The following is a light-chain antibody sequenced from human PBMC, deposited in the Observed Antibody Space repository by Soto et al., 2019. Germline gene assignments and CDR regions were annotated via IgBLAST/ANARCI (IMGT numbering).Light chain of an antibody. CDR1: QSVSSY. Sequence: EIVLTQSPATLSLSPGERSTLSCMASQSVSSYLAWYQQKPGQAPRLLIYDASNRATGIPDRFSGSGSGTDFTLTISRLEPEDFAVYYCQQHGTSPITFGQGTRLEIK. V-gene: IGKV3-11*01. CDR3: QQHGTSPIT. J-gene: IGKJ5*01. CDR2: DAS.